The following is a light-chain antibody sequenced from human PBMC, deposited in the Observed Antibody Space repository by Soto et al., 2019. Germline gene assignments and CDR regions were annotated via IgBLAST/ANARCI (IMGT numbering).Light chain of an antibody. Sequence: QSVLTQPPSVSGAPGQRVTISCTGSSSNIGAGYGVHWYQQLPGTAPKLLIYGNSNRPSGVPDRFSGYKSGTSASLAITGLQAEDESDYYCQSYDISLSGSVVFGGGTKLTVL. CDR3: QSYDISLSGSVV. V-gene: IGLV1-40*01. CDR2: GNS. J-gene: IGLJ2*01. CDR1: SSNIGAGYG.